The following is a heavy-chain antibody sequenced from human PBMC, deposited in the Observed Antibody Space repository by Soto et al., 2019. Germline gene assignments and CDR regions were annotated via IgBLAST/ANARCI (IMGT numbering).Heavy chain of an antibody. V-gene: IGHV4-34*01. Sequence: SETLSLTCAVYGGSFSGYYWSWIRQPPGKGLEWIWEINHSGSTNYNPSLKSRVTISVDTSKNQFSLKLDSGTAADTAVFFCAREAAIIRRFLYYHYVMNVWGQGTTATVSS. CDR3: AREAAIIRRFLYYHYVMNV. D-gene: IGHD6-13*01. J-gene: IGHJ6*02. CDR2: INHSGST. CDR1: GGSFSGYY.